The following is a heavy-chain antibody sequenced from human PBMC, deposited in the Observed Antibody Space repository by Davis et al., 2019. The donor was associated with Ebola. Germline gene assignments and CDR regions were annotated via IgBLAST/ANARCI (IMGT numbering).Heavy chain of an antibody. CDR3: ARDGDYGDSLYYYYGMDV. CDR2: INSDGSST. J-gene: IGHJ6*02. Sequence: PGGSLRLSCAASGFTFSSYWMHWVRQAPGKGLVWVSRINSDGSSTSYADSVKGRFTISRDNAKNTLYLQMNSLRAEDTAVYYCARDGDYGDSLYYYYGMDVWGQGTTVTVSS. D-gene: IGHD4-17*01. V-gene: IGHV3-74*01. CDR1: GFTFSSYW.